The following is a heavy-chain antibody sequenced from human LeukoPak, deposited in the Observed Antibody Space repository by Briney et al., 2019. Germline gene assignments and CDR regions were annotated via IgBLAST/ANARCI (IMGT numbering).Heavy chain of an antibody. D-gene: IGHD1-26*01. J-gene: IGHJ6*02. V-gene: IGHV3-9*01. CDR2: INWNGGGT. CDR3: AKHLRATNTYIFFGLDV. Sequence: SLRLSCAATGFTFKGYGMHWVRQPPGKGLEWVSGINWNGGGTDYADSVKGRFTISRDNAKNSLYLQMTSLRPEDTALYYCAKHLRATNTYIFFGLDVWGQGTTVTVSS. CDR1: GFTFKGYG.